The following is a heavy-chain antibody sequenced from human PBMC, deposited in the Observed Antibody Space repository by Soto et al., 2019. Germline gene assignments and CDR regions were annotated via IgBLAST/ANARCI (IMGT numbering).Heavy chain of an antibody. CDR2: ISSSSSYI. CDR1: GFNFSTYS. V-gene: IGHV3-21*01. Sequence: PGGSLRLSCAASGFNFSTYSMNWVRQAPGKGLEWVSSISSSSSYIYYADSVKGRFTISRDNAKNSLYLQMNSLRAEDTAVYFCARLIYNGYPSYWGQGTLVTVSS. CDR3: ARLIYNGYPSY. D-gene: IGHD5-12*01. J-gene: IGHJ4*02.